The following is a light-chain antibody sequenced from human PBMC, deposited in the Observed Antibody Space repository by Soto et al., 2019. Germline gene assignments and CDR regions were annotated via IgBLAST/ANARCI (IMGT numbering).Light chain of an antibody. V-gene: IGLV1-44*01. J-gene: IGLJ1*01. CDR1: SSNIGDNP. CDR3: SAWDNSLNGYV. CDR2: IND. Sequence: QSVLTQPPSASGTPGQRITTSCSGSSSNIGDNPVNWYQQLPGAAPKLLIYINDQRPSGVPDRFSGSKSGTSASLAISGLQPEDEADYYCSAWDNSLNGYVFGPGTKVTVL.